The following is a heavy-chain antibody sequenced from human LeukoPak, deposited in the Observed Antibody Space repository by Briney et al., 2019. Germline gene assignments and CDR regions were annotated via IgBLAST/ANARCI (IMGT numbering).Heavy chain of an antibody. CDR3: ARDSSVPYGITD. V-gene: IGHV3-23*01. Sequence: GGSLRLSCAASGFTFSKYAMSWVRHAPGKGLEWVSAISGSDGNTFYADSVKGRFTISRDNSKNTLSLQMNNLRAEDTALYYCARDSSVPYGITDWGQGTLVTVS. J-gene: IGHJ4*02. D-gene: IGHD4-17*01. CDR1: GFTFSKYA. CDR2: ISGSDGNT.